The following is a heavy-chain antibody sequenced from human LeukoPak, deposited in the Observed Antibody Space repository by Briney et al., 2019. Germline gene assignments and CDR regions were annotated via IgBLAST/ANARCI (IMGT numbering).Heavy chain of an antibody. CDR3: ARDPYSGLFDY. D-gene: IGHD4-11*01. Sequence: PGGSLRLSCAASGFTFSSYSMNWVRQAPGKGLEWVSSISSSSSYIYYVDLVKGRFTISRDNAKNSLYLQMNSLRAEDTAVYYCARDPYSGLFDYWGQGTLVTVSS. J-gene: IGHJ4*02. V-gene: IGHV3-21*01. CDR1: GFTFSSYS. CDR2: ISSSSSYI.